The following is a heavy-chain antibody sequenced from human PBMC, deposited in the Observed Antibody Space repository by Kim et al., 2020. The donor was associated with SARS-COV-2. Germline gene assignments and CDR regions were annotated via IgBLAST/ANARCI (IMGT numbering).Heavy chain of an antibody. Sequence: GGSLRLSCAASGVTFSDSAWCWIRQASGKGLEWVGRIRSRANSYATAYALSGKGRFISTREDSKNTAYRQMNSLKTEDTARSFCTRVPPYSNSWWDAFDIWGHGKTVTVSP. CDR3: TRVPPYSNSWWDAFDI. D-gene: IGHD6-13*01. J-gene: IGHJ3*02. CDR1: GVTFSDSA. CDR2: IRSRANSYAT. V-gene: IGHV3-73*01.